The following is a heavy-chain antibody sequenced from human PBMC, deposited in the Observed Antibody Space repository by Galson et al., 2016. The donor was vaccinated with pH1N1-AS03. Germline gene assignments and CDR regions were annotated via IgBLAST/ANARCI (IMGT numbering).Heavy chain of an antibody. D-gene: IGHD2-2*01. CDR3: ARDPRAPCTSSTCPTAYYFGMDV. J-gene: IGHJ6*02. CDR2: INPKSGVT. V-gene: IGHV1-2*04. Sequence: SVKVSCKASGYTFTGFSINWVRQAPGQGLELMGWINPKSGVTNYAQKFQAWVTMTGDTSSSTAYMELSGLTSADTAVYYCARDPRAPCTSSTCPTAYYFGMDVWGQGTTVIVSS. CDR1: GYTFTGFS.